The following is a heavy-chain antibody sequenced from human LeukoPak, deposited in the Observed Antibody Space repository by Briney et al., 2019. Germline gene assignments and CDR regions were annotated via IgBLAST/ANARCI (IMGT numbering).Heavy chain of an antibody. CDR2: ISSSSSSI. J-gene: IGHJ6*03. Sequence: GGSLRLSCAVSGFTFSSYSMNWVRQAPGKGLEWVSYISSSSSSIYYPDSVKGRFTVSRDNGKNSLYLQMNSLRAEDTAVYYCTRGDYYYYYYMDVWGKGTTVSVSS. CDR3: TRGDYYYYYYMDV. V-gene: IGHV3-48*04. CDR1: GFTFSSYS.